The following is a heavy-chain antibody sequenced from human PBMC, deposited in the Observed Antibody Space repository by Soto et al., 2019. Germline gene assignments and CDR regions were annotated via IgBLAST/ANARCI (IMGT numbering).Heavy chain of an antibody. J-gene: IGHJ6*02. CDR1: GGSVSSDNYY. CDR2: IHYSGST. Sequence: SETLSLTCTVSGGSVSSDNYYWSWIRQPPGKGLEWIGYIHYSGSTNYNPSLKSRVTISIDTSRNQFSLILSSVTAADTAVYYCARELGLYDILTGYSPLYGMDVWGQGTTVTVSS. D-gene: IGHD3-9*01. V-gene: IGHV4-61*01. CDR3: ARELGLYDILTGYSPLYGMDV.